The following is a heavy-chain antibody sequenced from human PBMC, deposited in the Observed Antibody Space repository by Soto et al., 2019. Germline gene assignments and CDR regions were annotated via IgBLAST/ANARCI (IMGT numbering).Heavy chain of an antibody. V-gene: IGHV4-31*03. CDR2: VHYSGST. J-gene: IGHJ6*02. D-gene: IGHD3-9*01. Sequence: SETLSLTCTVSGMSIRSSGYYWSWVRRHPGKGLEWIGYVHYSGSTDYIPSLKSRVTISIDTSKNQFSLRLTSLTAADTAVYYCARDTSGLYDLLTEAYSYYGLDVWGQGTTVTVSS. CDR3: ARDTSGLYDLLTEAYSYYGLDV. CDR1: GMSIRSSGYY.